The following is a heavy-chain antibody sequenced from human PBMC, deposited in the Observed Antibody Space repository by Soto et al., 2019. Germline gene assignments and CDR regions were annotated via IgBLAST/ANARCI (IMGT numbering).Heavy chain of an antibody. Sequence: SEPLSLPCTVSVGSIRTSGYDCCWILQPAVKWLPWVGSIYYSGSTYYNASLKSRVTISVDTSKNQFSLKMSSVTAADTAVYYCAGYCTNGVCYSYYYYYGMDVWGQGTTVTGSS. J-gene: IGHJ6*02. CDR2: IYYSGST. CDR3: AGYCTNGVCYSYYYYYGMDV. V-gene: IGHV4-39*01. CDR1: VGSIRTSGYD. D-gene: IGHD2-8*01.